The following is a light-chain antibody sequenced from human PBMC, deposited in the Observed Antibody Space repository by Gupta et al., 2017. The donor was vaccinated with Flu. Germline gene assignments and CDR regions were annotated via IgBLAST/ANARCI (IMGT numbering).Light chain of an antibody. Sequence: SYVLTQAPSVSVAPGATAQITCGGDNIGIRSVQWYQQKPGQAPVLVVYDSSDRPSVIPVLFSGSSSGNTATLTISRVESGDEADFYCQVWDNSRGRAIFGGGTKLSVL. CDR2: DSS. CDR3: QVWDNSRGRAI. V-gene: IGLV3-21*02. CDR1: NIGIRS. J-gene: IGLJ2*01.